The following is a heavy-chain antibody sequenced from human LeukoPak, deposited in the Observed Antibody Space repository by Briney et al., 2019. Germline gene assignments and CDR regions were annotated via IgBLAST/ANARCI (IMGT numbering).Heavy chain of an antibody. D-gene: IGHD3-22*01. CDR3: ARGPDDSSRIPHDY. J-gene: IGHJ4*02. Sequence: PGGSLRLSCAASGFTFSSYWMSWVRQAPGKGLEWVANIKQDGSEKYYVDSVKGRFTISRDNAKNSLYLQMNSLRAEDTAVYYCARGPDDSSRIPHDYWGRGTLVTVSS. CDR2: IKQDGSEK. CDR1: GFTFSSYW. V-gene: IGHV3-7*01.